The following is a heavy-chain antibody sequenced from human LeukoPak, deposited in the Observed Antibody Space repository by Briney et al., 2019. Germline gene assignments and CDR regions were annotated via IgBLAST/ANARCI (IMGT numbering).Heavy chain of an antibody. D-gene: IGHD3-3*01. J-gene: IGHJ3*02. Sequence: AASVKVSCKASGYTFTSYYMHWVRQAPGQGLEWMGIINPSGGSTSYAQKFQGRVTMTRDTCTSTVYMELSSLRSEDTAVYYCARAYVYSKYDFWSGYSNRPDAFDIWGQGTMVTVSS. V-gene: IGHV1-46*01. CDR2: INPSGGST. CDR1: GYTFTSYY. CDR3: ARAYVYSKYDFWSGYSNRPDAFDI.